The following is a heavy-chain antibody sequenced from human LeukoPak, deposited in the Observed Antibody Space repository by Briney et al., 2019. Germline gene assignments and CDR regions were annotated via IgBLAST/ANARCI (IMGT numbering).Heavy chain of an antibody. CDR1: GFTFSNAW. D-gene: IGHD3-3*01. Sequence: GGSLRLSCAASGFTFSNAWMSWVRQAPGKGLEWVGRIKSKTDGGTTDYAAPVKGRFTISRDDSKNTLYLQMNSLKTEDTAVYYCTTEPIFGVVSAIDYWGQGTLVTVSS. V-gene: IGHV3-15*01. J-gene: IGHJ4*02. CDR2: IKSKTDGGTT. CDR3: TTEPIFGVVSAIDY.